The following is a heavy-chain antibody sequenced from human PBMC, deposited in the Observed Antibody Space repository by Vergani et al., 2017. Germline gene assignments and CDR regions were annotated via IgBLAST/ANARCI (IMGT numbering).Heavy chain of an antibody. D-gene: IGHD3-3*01. J-gene: IGHJ4*02. CDR2: ISGSGGST. Sequence: EVQLLESGGGLVQPGGSLRLSCAASGFTFSSYAMSWVRQDPGEELEWFSAISGSGGSTYYADSVKGRLTISRDNDKNTLYRQMNSLRAEDTAVYYCAKEWPYDFWMGYYGPIDYWGQGTLVTVSS. CDR1: GFTFSSYA. CDR3: AKEWPYDFWMGYYGPIDY. V-gene: IGHV3-23*01.